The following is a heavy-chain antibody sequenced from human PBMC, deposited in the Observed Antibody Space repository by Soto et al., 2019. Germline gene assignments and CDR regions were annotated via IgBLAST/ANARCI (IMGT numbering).Heavy chain of an antibody. CDR1: GFTVSSNY. D-gene: IGHD6-19*01. Sequence: GSLRLSCAASGFTVSSNYVSWVRQAPGKGLEWVSVIYSGGSTYYADSVKGRFTISRDNSKDTLYLQMNSLRAEDTAVYYCAPIAVAGTSYYYGMDVWGQGTTVTVSS. V-gene: IGHV3-66*01. CDR3: APIAVAGTSYYYGMDV. J-gene: IGHJ6*02. CDR2: IYSGGST.